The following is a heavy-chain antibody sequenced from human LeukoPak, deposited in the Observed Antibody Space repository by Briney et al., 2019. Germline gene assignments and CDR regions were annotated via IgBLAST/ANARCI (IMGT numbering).Heavy chain of an antibody. J-gene: IGHJ4*02. CDR1: GYTFTGYY. CDR2: INPNSGGT. V-gene: IGHV1-2*02. D-gene: IGHD3-9*01. CDR3: ATGLRYFDWLLDIDY. Sequence: ASVKVSCKASGYTFTGYYMHWVRQAPGQGLEWMGWINPNSGGTNYAQKFQGRVTMTRDTSISTAYMELSRLRSDDTAVYYGATGLRYFDWLLDIDYWGQGTLVTVSS.